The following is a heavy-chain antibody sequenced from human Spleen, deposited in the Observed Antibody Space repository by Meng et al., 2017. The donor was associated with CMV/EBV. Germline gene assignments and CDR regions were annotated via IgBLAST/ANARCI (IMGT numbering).Heavy chain of an antibody. CDR3: VAYSGSSFRFDP. J-gene: IGHJ5*02. D-gene: IGHD5-12*01. V-gene: IGHV1-2*02. CDR1: GFTFTNYF. CDR2: INFNSGDT. Sequence: ASVKVSCKASGFTFTNYFIQWMRQAPGQGLEWMGWINFNSGDTKYAQKFQGRVTMTRDTSVSTAYVELNSLRSDDTAVYYCVAYSGSSFRFDPWGQGTQVTVS.